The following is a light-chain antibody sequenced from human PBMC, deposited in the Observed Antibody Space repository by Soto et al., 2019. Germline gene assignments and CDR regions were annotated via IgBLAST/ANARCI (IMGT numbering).Light chain of an antibody. V-gene: IGLV1-44*01. CDR2: SNN. Sequence: QSVLTQPPSASGTPGQRVSISCSGSYSNLKTNTVNWYQHLPGTAPKLLIFSNNQRPSGVPDRFSGSKSGTSASLAITGLQSEDEADYYCAAWDDSLNGRVFGGRTKLTV. J-gene: IGLJ2*01. CDR1: YSNLKTNT. CDR3: AAWDDSLNGRV.